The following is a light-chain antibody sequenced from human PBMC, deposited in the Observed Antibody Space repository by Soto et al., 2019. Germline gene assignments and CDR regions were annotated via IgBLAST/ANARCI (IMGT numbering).Light chain of an antibody. V-gene: IGLV1-40*01. J-gene: IGLJ1*01. CDR2: GTS. Sequence: QSVLTQPPSVSGAPGQRFTLSCTGSSTNVGAGYDVHWYQQLPGTAPKLPIYGTSNRPSGVPDRFSGSKSGTPASLAITGLQAEDEADYYCQSYDSSLSGYVFGTGTKVTVL. CDR3: QSYDSSLSGYV. CDR1: STNVGAGYD.